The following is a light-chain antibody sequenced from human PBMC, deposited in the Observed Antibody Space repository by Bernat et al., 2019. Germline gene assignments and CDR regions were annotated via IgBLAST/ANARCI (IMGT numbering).Light chain of an antibody. CDR2: GAS. CDR1: QVIGTY. J-gene: IGKJ5*01. Sequence: DIQLTQSPSFLSASVGDRVTITCRASQVIGTYLAWYHQKPGKAPHLLIYGASTLQSGVPSRFSGSGSGTEFTLTISSLQPEDSATYYCQQLDKFPITCGKGTRLDIK. CDR3: QQLDKFPIT. V-gene: IGKV1-9*01.